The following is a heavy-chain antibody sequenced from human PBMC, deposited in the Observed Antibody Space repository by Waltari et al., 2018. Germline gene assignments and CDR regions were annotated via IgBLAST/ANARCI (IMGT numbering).Heavy chain of an antibody. J-gene: IGHJ4*02. D-gene: IGHD5-18*01. CDR2: INPNTGGT. V-gene: IGHV1-2*02. Sequence: QVQLVPSGAEVMKPGASLKVSCKASGYTFTDYYMHWVRQAPGQGLEWMGWINPNTGGTNYAQKFQGRVTMTRDTSISTAYLEMNRLRNDDTAVYYCARDLGDTAMANSEGDWGQGTLVTVSA. CDR1: GYTFTDYY. CDR3: ARDLGDTAMANSEGD.